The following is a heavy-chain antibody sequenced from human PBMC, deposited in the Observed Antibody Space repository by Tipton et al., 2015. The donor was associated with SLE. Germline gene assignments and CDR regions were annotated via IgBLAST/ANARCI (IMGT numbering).Heavy chain of an antibody. CDR3: ARGGAVYYYYYYMDV. CDR1: GGSINRSY. Sequence: LSLTCTVSGGSINRSYWSWIRQPPGKGLEWIGEINHSGSTNYNPSLKSRVTISVDTSKNQFSLKLSSVTAADTAVYYCARGGAVYYYYYYMDVWGKGTTVTVSS. V-gene: IGHV4-34*01. J-gene: IGHJ6*03. D-gene: IGHD3-10*01. CDR2: INHSGST.